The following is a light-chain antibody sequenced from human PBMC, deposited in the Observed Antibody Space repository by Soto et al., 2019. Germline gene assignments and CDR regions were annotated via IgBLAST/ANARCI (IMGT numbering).Light chain of an antibody. V-gene: IGKV3-20*01. Sequence: EIVLTQSPGTLSLSPGERATLSCRASQSVSSSYLAWYQKKPGQAPRLLIYGASSRAAGIPDRFSGSGSGTDFTLTINRLEPEDFAVYFCQQYGTSPWSFGQGTKVDIK. CDR3: QQYGTSPWS. CDR1: QSVSSSY. J-gene: IGKJ1*01. CDR2: GAS.